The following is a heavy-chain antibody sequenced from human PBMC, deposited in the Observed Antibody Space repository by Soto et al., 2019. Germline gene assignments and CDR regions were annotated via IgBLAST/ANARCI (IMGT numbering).Heavy chain of an antibody. Sequence: QRQLQESGPGLVKPSGTLSLTCAVSGGPISSGNWWSWVRQCPGKGLEWIAEINHSGSTNYNPSLKSRVTISVDKSDNQFSLQLNFVTAADTAVYYCAHNGAYCLEDWGQGTLVTVAS. CDR3: AHNGAYCLED. D-gene: IGHD4-17*01. J-gene: IGHJ1*01. CDR1: GGPISSGNW. CDR2: INHSGST. V-gene: IGHV4-4*02.